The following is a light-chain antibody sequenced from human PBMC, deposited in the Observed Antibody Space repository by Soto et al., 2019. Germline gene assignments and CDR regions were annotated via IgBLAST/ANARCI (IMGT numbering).Light chain of an antibody. J-gene: IGKJ1*01. Sequence: EIVRTQSPATLSVSPASRATLSCRASPSINPDFGWYQQKPGQSPRLLIYGASTRATAIPARFSGSWSRTEFTLTISSLPSEDVAVYYCQQYNNFWTFGQGTKVEIK. CDR3: QQYNNFWT. CDR1: PSINPD. V-gene: IGKV3-15*01. CDR2: GAS.